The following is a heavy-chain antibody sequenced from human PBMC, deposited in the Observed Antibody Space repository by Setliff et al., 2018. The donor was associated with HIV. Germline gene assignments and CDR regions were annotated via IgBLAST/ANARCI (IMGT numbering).Heavy chain of an antibody. V-gene: IGHV4-39*07. Sequence: SETLSLTCSVSGGSFSSNNYYCGWIRQPPGKGLEWIGSIYYGGNTYYNPSLKSRVTISVDTSKNQFSLKLSSVTAADTAVYYCAKDPYDSSGLNWFDPWGQGTLVTVSS. D-gene: IGHD3-22*01. J-gene: IGHJ5*02. CDR3: AKDPYDSSGLNWFDP. CDR1: GGSFSSNNYY. CDR2: IYYGGNT.